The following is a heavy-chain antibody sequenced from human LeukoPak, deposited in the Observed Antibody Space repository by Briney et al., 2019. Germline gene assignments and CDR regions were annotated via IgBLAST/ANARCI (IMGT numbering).Heavy chain of an antibody. CDR3: ARENYDSSDTAFDY. CDR2: IYYSGSS. Sequence: PSETLSLTCTVSGGSISSYYWSWIRQPPGKGLDWIGYIYYSGSSNYNPSLKSRVTISVNATKKQFSLKLSSMTAADTAVYYCARENYDSSDTAFDYWGQGTLVTVSS. V-gene: IGHV4-59*01. D-gene: IGHD3-22*01. CDR1: GGSISSYY. J-gene: IGHJ4*02.